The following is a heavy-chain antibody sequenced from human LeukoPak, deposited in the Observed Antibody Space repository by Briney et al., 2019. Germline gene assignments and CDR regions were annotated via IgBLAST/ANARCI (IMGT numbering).Heavy chain of an antibody. CDR1: GFTFSSYS. V-gene: IGHV3-21*01. CDR2: ISSSSSYI. J-gene: IGHJ6*03. CDR3: ARPPAAIDVLGLGYYYYMDV. D-gene: IGHD2-2*01. Sequence: GGSLRLSCAASGFTFSSYSMNWVRQAPGKGLEWVSSISSSSSYIYYADSVKGRFTISRDNAKNSLYLQMNSLRAEDTAVYYCARPPAAIDVLGLGYYYYMDVWGKGTTVTVSS.